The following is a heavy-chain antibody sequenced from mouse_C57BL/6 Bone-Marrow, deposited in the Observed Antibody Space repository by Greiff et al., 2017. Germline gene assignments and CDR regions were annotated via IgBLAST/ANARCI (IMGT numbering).Heavy chain of an antibody. D-gene: IGHD1-1*01. CDR3: ARWGNYYGSRGWYFDV. V-gene: IGHV5-6*01. CDR2: ISRGGSYT. J-gene: IGHJ1*03. Sequence: EVKLVESGGDLVKPGGSLKLSCAASGFTFSSYGMSWVRQTPDKRLEWVATISRGGSYTYYPDSVKGRFTISRDDAKNTLYLQMSSLKSEDTAMYYCARWGNYYGSRGWYFDVWGTGTTVTVSS. CDR1: GFTFSSYG.